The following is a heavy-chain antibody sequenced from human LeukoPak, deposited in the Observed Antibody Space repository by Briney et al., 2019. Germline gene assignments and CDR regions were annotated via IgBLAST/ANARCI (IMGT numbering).Heavy chain of an antibody. CDR1: GGSISSYY. J-gene: IGHJ4*02. D-gene: IGHD3-22*01. CDR2: IYYSGST. Sequence: SETLSLTCTVSGGSISSYYWSWIRQPPGKGLEWIGYIYYSGSTNYNPSLKSRVTISVDTSKNQFSLKLSSVTAADTAVYYCARGPDSSGYYYLWDYWGQGTLVTVSS. V-gene: IGHV4-59*08. CDR3: ARGPDSSGYYYLWDY.